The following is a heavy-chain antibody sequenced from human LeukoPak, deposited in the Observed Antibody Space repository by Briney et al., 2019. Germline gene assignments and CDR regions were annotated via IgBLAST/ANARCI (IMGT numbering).Heavy chain of an antibody. CDR1: GFTFGSYD. D-gene: IGHD3-10*01. Sequence: GGSLRLSCAASGFTFGSYDMSWVRQAPGKGLECVSAISRGVGSTYYADSVKGRFTISRDNSKNTLYLQMNSLRAEDTAVYYCAKDLGLLWFGESPLDYWGQGTLVTVSS. J-gene: IGHJ4*02. CDR2: ISRGVGST. V-gene: IGHV3-23*01. CDR3: AKDLGLLWFGESPLDY.